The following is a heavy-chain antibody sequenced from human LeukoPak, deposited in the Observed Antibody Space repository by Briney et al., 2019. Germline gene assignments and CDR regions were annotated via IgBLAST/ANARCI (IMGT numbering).Heavy chain of an antibody. V-gene: IGHV3-21*01. CDR3: AGSTTVAFLNDC. D-gene: IGHD4-23*01. CDR1: GFTFSSYS. Sequence: KSGGPLRLSCAASGFTFSSYSMNWVRQAPGKGLEWVSSISSSSSYIYYADSVKGRFTISRDNAKNSLYLQMNSLRAEDTAVYYCAGSTTVAFLNDCWGQGTMVTVSS. CDR2: ISSSSSYI. J-gene: IGHJ4*02.